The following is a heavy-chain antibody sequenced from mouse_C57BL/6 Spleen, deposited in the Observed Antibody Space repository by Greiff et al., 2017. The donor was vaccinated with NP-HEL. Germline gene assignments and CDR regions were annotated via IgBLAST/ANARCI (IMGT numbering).Heavy chain of an antibody. CDR3: ARSFGVLLGFTTVEGYAMDY. V-gene: IGHV1-64*01. D-gene: IGHD1-1*01. J-gene: IGHJ4*01. CDR1: GYTFTSYW. Sequence: QVQLQQPGAELVKPGASVKLSCKASGYTFTSYWMHWVKQRPGQGLEWIGMIHPNSGSTNYNEKFKSKATLTVDKSSSTAYMQLSSLTSEDSAVYYCARSFGVLLGFTTVEGYAMDYWGQGTSVTVSS. CDR2: IHPNSGST.